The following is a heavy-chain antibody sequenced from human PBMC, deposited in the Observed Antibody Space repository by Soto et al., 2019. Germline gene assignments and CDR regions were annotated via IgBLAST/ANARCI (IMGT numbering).Heavy chain of an antibody. J-gene: IGHJ4*02. V-gene: IGHV3-30-3*01. CDR2: IAYDGTIK. CDR1: GFTFSANA. D-gene: IGHD2-15*01. CDR3: AGDKSKGSPAYLDS. Sequence: QEQLVESGGDGVQPGRSLTLSCAASGFTFSANAMHWVRQAPGKGLEWVAVIAYDGTIKIYRDSVKGRFTISRDDSKSTLYLQVNSLTPEDTAVYYSAGDKSKGSPAYLDSGGQGTLVTVSS.